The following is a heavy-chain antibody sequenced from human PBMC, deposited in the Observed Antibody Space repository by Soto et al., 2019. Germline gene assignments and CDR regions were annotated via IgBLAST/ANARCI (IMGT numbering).Heavy chain of an antibody. CDR3: ARRAGWYAVHS. CDR1: GDSVSSPYY. V-gene: IGHV4-4*02. J-gene: IGHJ4*02. Sequence: QVQLQESGPGLVKPSGTLSLTCAVSGDSVSSPYYWCWVRQPPGKGLEWIGEVFHTGTTSYNPSLRSRVTISIDKSNNQFSLDLRSVTAADTAGYYCARRAGWYAVHSWGPGTLVIVSS. CDR2: VFHTGTT. D-gene: IGHD6-19*01.